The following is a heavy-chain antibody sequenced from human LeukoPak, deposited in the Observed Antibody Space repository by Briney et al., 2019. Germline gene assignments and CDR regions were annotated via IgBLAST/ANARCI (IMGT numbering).Heavy chain of an antibody. D-gene: IGHD3-22*01. CDR3: ARYHYDSGGYPYYFDY. J-gene: IGHJ4*02. CDR2: IYSGGST. V-gene: IGHV3-53*01. CDR1: GFIVSDNY. Sequence: PGGSLRLSCAASGFIVSDNYMSWVRQAPGQGLEWVSVIYSGGSTYYADSVKGRFTISRDISKNTVFLQLSSLRAEDTAVYYCARYHYDSGGYPYYFDYWGQGTLVAVSS.